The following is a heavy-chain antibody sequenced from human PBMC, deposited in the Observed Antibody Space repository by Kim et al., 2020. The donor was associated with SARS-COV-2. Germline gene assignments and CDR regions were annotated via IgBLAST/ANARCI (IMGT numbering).Heavy chain of an antibody. CDR2: ISYDGSNK. D-gene: IGHD3-16*01. J-gene: IGHJ4*02. CDR3: ARATFGGPPYGLLDY. Sequence: GGSLRLSCAASGFTFSSYAMHWVRQAPGKGLEWVAVISYDGSNKYYADSVKGRFTISRDNSKNTLYLQMNSLRAEDTAVYYCARATFGGPPYGLLDYWGQGTLVTVSS. V-gene: IGHV3-30*04. CDR1: GFTFSSYA.